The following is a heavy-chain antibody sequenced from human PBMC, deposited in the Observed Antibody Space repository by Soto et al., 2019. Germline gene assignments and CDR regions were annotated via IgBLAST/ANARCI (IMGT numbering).Heavy chain of an antibody. CDR2: IIPIFGTA. V-gene: IGHV1-69*12. J-gene: IGHJ4*02. CDR3: AGGDSGGGSGYYYTGGDY. Sequence: QVQLVQSGAEVKKPGSSVKVSCKASGGTFSSYAISWVRQAPGQGLEWMGGIIPIFGTADYAQKFQGRVTINADESTSTAYMELSSLRSEDTAVYYCAGGDSGGGSGYYYTGGDYWGQGTLVTVSS. D-gene: IGHD3-22*01. CDR1: GGTFSSYA.